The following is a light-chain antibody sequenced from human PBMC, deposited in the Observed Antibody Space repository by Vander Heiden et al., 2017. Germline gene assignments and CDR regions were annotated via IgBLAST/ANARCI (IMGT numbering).Light chain of an antibody. J-gene: IGKJ2*02. CDR1: QSISSY. CDR2: AAS. Sequence: DLQMTQSPSSLSASVGDRVTITCRASQSISSYLNWYQQKPGKAPKLLIYAASSLQRGVPSRFSGSGYGTDFTLTISSRQPEDFAAYYCQQNDSNPPCTFGQGTKVEIK. CDR3: QQNDSNPPCT. V-gene: IGKV1-39*01.